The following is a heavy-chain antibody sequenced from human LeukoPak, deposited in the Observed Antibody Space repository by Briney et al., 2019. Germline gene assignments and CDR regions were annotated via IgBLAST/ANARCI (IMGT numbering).Heavy chain of an antibody. Sequence: GASVKVSCKASGYTFTSYAMHWVRQAPGQRLEWMGWINAGNGNTKYSQKSQGRVTITRDTSASTAYMELSSLRSEDTAVYYCARDSGSCYDCRYFDLWGRGTLVTVSS. CDR3: ARDSGSCYDCRYFDL. D-gene: IGHD2-15*01. V-gene: IGHV1-3*01. J-gene: IGHJ2*01. CDR2: INAGNGNT. CDR1: GYTFTSYA.